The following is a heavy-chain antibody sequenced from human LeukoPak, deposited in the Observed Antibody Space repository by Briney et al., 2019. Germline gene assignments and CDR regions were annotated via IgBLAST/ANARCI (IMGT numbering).Heavy chain of an antibody. J-gene: IGHJ4*02. CDR2: ISSRSSYI. CDR1: GFTFSSYS. CDR3: ARSHPKLGELTEDDH. Sequence: GGSLRLSCAASGFTFSSYSMNWVRQAPGKGLEWVSSISSRSSYIYYADSVKGRFTISRDNAKNSLYLQMNSLRAEDTAVYYCARSHPKLGELTEDDHWGQGTLVTVSS. V-gene: IGHV3-21*01. D-gene: IGHD3-16*01.